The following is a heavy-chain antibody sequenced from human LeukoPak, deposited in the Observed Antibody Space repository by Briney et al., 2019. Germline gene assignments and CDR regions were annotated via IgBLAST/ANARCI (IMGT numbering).Heavy chain of an antibody. CDR1: GGSINSGSYY. V-gene: IGHV4-39*07. J-gene: IGHJ4*02. Sequence: SETLSLTCTVSGGSINSGSYYWGWIRQPPGKGLEWIGSVYYSGSTYYNPSLKSRVAISVDTSKNQFSLKLSSVTAADTAVYYCARDDYYDSSGYGSYFDYWGQGTLVTVSS. D-gene: IGHD3-22*01. CDR3: ARDDYYDSSGYGSYFDY. CDR2: VYYSGST.